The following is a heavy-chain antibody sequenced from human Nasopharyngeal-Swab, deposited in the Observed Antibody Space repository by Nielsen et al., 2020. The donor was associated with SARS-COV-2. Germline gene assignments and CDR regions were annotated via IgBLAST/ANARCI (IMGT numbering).Heavy chain of an antibody. Sequence: WIRQPPGKGLEWIGYIYYSGSTYYNPSLKSRVTISVDTSKNQFSLKLSSVTAADTAVYYCARGITVTNIFFVYWGQGTLVTVSS. CDR3: ARGITVTNIFFVY. D-gene: IGHD4-11*01. J-gene: IGHJ4*02. CDR2: IYYSGST. V-gene: IGHV4-30-4*01.